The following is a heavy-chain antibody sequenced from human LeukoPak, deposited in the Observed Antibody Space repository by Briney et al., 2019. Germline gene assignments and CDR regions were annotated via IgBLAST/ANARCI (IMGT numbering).Heavy chain of an antibody. CDR1: GYTFTNYD. Sequence: ASVKVSCKASGYTFTNYDLMWVRQANGQGLEWMGWMSPKSGDAGYAQKFRGRVTMTRNTNINTAYMELKSLRPEDTAIYYCARIDGANYEYLMGNHRYTIGGKLDPWGQGTLVIVSS. CDR3: ARIDGANYEYLMGNHRYTIGGKLDP. CDR2: MSPKSGDA. V-gene: IGHV1-8*02. D-gene: IGHD3-16*02. J-gene: IGHJ5*02.